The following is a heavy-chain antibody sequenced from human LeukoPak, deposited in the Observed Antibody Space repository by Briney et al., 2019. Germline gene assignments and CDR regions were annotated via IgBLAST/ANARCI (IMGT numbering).Heavy chain of an antibody. D-gene: IGHD5-18*01. V-gene: IGHV4-31*03. CDR2: IYCSGST. CDR1: GASISSGGDY. J-gene: IGHJ4*02. CDR3: ASRIGYSYGIDY. Sequence: PSQTLSLTCTVSGASISSGGDYWSWIRQHPGKGLEWIGYIYCSGSTYYNPSLKSRVTISEDTSKNQFSLKLSSVTAADTAVYYCASRIGYSYGIDYWGQGTLVTVSS.